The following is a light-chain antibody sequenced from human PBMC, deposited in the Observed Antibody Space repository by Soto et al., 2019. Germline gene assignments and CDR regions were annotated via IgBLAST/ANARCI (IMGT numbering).Light chain of an antibody. Sequence: QSLRTQPPSVSVAPGQRVIISCSGSSSNIGASYDVHWYQQIPGAAPKLLIYRDIYRPSGIPNRFSGSKSGTSASLAITGLQAEDEADYYCHSYDNSLNGYVFGTGTKVTVL. CDR1: SSNIGASYD. CDR2: RDI. CDR3: HSYDNSLNGYV. J-gene: IGLJ1*01. V-gene: IGLV1-40*01.